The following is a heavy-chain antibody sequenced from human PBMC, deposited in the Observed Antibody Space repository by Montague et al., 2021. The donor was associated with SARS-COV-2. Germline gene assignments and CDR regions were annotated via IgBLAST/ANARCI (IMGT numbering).Heavy chain of an antibody. D-gene: IGHD3-22*01. Sequence: SETLSLTCTVSGGSTNNYYWSWIRQPAGKGLEWIGRIHASGISXXXPSXXXRVTMSVDTSKNQFSLKLSSVTAADTAVYYCARGRFYYDSGELGSWGQGTLVTVSS. CDR1: GGSTNNYY. J-gene: IGHJ5*02. CDR2: IHASGIS. CDR3: ARGRFYYDSGELGS. V-gene: IGHV4-4*07.